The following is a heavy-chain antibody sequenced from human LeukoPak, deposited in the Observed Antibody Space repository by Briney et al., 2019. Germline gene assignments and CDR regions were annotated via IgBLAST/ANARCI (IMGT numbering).Heavy chain of an antibody. CDR1: GDSISDDY. V-gene: IGHV4-4*07. Sequence: SETLSLTCTVSGDSISDDYYTWMRQPAGKGLEWIGRIHSGGTTNYNPSLVSRVTLSIDKSKKHISLRLTSVTAADTALYYCARDNGSGYTKGYEHYYYYLDVWGKGTTVTVSS. D-gene: IGHD3-3*02. CDR3: ARDNGSGYTKGYEHYYYYLDV. J-gene: IGHJ6*03. CDR2: IHSGGTT.